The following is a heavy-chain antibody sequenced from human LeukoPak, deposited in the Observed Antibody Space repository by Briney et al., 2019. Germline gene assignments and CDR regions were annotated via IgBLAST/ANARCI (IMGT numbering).Heavy chain of an antibody. CDR3: ATRYYYDSSGPFDY. CDR1: GFTFSNAW. D-gene: IGHD3-22*01. CDR2: IKQDGSEK. J-gene: IGHJ4*02. V-gene: IGHV3-7*03. Sequence: GGSLRLSCAASGFTFSNAWMSWVRQAPGKGLEWVANIKQDGSEKYYVDSVKGRFTISRDNAKNSLYLQMNSLRAEDTAVYYCATRYYYDSSGPFDYWGQGTLVTVSS.